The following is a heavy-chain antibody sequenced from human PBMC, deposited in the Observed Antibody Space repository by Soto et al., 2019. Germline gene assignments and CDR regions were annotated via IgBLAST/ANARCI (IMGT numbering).Heavy chain of an antibody. CDR3: ARVGLKGYCSGGRCYELFSAFDI. CDR2: IYYSGST. CDR1: GGSISSGGYY. D-gene: IGHD2-15*01. Sequence: SETLSLTCTVSGGSISSGGYYWSWIRQHPGKGLEWIGYIYYSGSTYYNPSLKSRVTISVDTSKNQFSLKLSSVTAADTAVYYCARVGLKGYCSGGRCYELFSAFDIWGQGTMATVS. V-gene: IGHV4-31*03. J-gene: IGHJ3*02.